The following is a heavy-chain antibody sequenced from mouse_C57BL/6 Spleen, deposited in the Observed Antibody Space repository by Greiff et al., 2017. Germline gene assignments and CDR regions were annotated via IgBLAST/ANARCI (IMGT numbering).Heavy chain of an antibody. CDR2: INPSNGGT. J-gene: IGHJ2*01. Sequence: QVQLQQPGTELVKPGASVKLSCKASGYTFTSYWMHWVKQRPGQGLEWIGNINPSNGGTTYNEKFKSKATLTVDKSSSTAYMQLSSLTSEDSAVYYCAKEKDYYGSSYDYFDYWGQGTTLTVSS. CDR3: AKEKDYYGSSYDYFDY. D-gene: IGHD1-1*01. CDR1: GYTFTSYW. V-gene: IGHV1-53*01.